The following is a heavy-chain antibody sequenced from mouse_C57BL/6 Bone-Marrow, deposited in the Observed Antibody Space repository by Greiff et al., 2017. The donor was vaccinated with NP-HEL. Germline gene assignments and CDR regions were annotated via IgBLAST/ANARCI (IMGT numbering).Heavy chain of an antibody. D-gene: IGHD4-1*01. CDR1: GYTFTSYW. Sequence: VQLQQPGAELVKPGASVKLSCKASGYTFTSYWMQWVNQRPGQGLEWIGELDPSDSYTTYHQKFKGKATLTVDTSSSTAYMQLSSLTSEDSAVYYCARCPSCWAYYAMDCWGQGTSVTVSS. J-gene: IGHJ4*01. CDR3: ARCPSCWAYYAMDC. CDR2: LDPSDSYT. V-gene: IGHV1-50*01.